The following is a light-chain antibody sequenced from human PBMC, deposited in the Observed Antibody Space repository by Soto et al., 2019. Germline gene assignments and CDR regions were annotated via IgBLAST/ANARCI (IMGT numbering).Light chain of an antibody. Sequence: QSALTQPASVSGSPGQSIAISCTGTSSDVGSYDRVSWNQQHPGKAPTLMIYEVNKRPSGVSNRFSGSKSGNTASLTISGLQAEDEADYYCCSYVGSPNWVFGGGTKLTVL. J-gene: IGLJ3*02. CDR1: SSDVGSYDR. CDR2: EVN. CDR3: CSYVGSPNWV. V-gene: IGLV2-23*02.